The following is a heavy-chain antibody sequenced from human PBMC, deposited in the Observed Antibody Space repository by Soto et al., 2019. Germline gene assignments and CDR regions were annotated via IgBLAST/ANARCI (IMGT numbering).Heavy chain of an antibody. J-gene: IGHJ2*01. CDR1: GFTFSSYA. CDR3: AKDQENWGWAPRYFDL. V-gene: IGHV3-23*01. D-gene: IGHD7-27*01. Sequence: GGSLRLSCAASGFTFSSYAMSWVRQAPGKGLEWVSAISGSGGSTYYADSVKGRFTISRDNSKNTLYLQMNSLRAEDTAVYYCAKDQENWGWAPRYFDLWGRGTLVTVSS. CDR2: ISGSGGST.